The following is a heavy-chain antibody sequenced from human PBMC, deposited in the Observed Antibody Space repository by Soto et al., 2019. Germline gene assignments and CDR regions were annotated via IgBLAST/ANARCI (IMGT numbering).Heavy chain of an antibody. V-gene: IGHV1-8*01. Sequence: ASVKVSCKASGYTFTNYEVNWVRQASGQGLEWMGCMNPGSGNTDYAHKFQGRVTMTRNISISTAYMELSRLGSDDTAIYYCARMESSGSLKWFDPWGQGTLVTVSS. CDR1: GYTFTNYE. D-gene: IGHD3-10*01. CDR2: MNPGSGNT. CDR3: ARMESSGSLKWFDP. J-gene: IGHJ5*02.